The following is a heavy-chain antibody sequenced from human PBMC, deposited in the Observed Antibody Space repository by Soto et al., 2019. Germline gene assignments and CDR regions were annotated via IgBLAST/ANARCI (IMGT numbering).Heavy chain of an antibody. D-gene: IGHD1-1*01. Sequence: ASVKVSCKASGYTFTSYYMHWVRQAPGQGLEWMGIINPSGGSTNYNPSLKSRVTISVDTSKNQFSLKLSSVTAADTAVYYCARLIRFSRRLYYFDYWGQGTLVTVSS. V-gene: IGHV1-46*01. CDR2: INPSGGST. J-gene: IGHJ4*02. CDR1: GYTFTSYY. CDR3: ARLIRFSRRLYYFDY.